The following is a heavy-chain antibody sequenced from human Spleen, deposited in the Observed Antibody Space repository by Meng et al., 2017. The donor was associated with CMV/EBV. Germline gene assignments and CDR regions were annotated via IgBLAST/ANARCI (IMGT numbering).Heavy chain of an antibody. Sequence: SETLSLTCTVSGGSISNNNYYWGWIRQPPGKGLEWIGSIYYSGSTYYNPSLKSRVTISVDTSKNQFSLKLSSVTAADTAVYYCARARWTYYYDSSGYYDFDYWGQGTLVTVSS. D-gene: IGHD3-22*01. CDR1: GGSISNNNYY. CDR3: ARARWTYYYDSSGYYDFDY. CDR2: IYYSGST. V-gene: IGHV4-39*07. J-gene: IGHJ4*02.